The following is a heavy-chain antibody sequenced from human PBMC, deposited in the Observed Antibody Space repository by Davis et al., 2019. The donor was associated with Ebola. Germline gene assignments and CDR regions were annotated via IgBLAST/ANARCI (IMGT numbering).Heavy chain of an antibody. J-gene: IGHJ4*02. V-gene: IGHV4-30-4*02. CDR2: IYYSGSA. CDR1: GGSISSGDYY. D-gene: IGHD6-13*01. CDR3: AGSSWYKPGGY. Sequence: MPSETLSLTCTGSGGSISSGDYYWSWVRQYPGKGLEWIGYIYYSGSAYYNPSLKSRVSISVDTSKNQFSLKLSSVTAADTAVYYCAGSSWYKPGGYWGQGTLVTVSS.